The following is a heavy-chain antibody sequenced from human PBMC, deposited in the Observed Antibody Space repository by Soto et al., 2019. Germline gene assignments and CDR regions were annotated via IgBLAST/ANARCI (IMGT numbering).Heavy chain of an antibody. CDR1: GFTFSSYA. Sequence: EVQLLESGGGLVQPGGSLRLSCAASGFTFSSYAMSWVRQAPGKGLEWVSAISGSGDSTYYADSVKGRFTISRDNSKNTLYLQMNSLRAEDTAVYYCGKYVGPIHYFDSWGQGTLVAVSS. CDR2: ISGSGDST. D-gene: IGHD1-26*01. J-gene: IGHJ4*02. CDR3: GKYVGPIHYFDS. V-gene: IGHV3-23*01.